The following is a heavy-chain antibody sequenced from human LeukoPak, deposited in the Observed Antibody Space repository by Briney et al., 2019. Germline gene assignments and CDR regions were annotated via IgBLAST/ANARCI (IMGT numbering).Heavy chain of an antibody. D-gene: IGHD1-26*01. CDR3: ARVPHRGTIVELSGTIVDAFDV. J-gene: IGHJ3*01. V-gene: IGHV1-2*02. Sequence: ASVKVSCKASGYTFTASGHYIHWVRRAPGQGLEWMGWIDPNSGGTNFAQKFRGRITMTRDTSISTAYMEVYNLRSDDTALYYCARVPHRGTIVELSGTIVDAFDVWSQGTMVTVSS. CDR2: IDPNSGGT. CDR1: GYTFTASGHY.